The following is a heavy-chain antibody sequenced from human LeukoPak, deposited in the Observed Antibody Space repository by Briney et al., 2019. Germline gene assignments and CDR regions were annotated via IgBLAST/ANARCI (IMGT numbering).Heavy chain of an antibody. CDR1: SGSFSDYF. J-gene: IGHJ4*02. Sequence: PSETLSLTCAVYSGSFSDYFWSWIRQPPGKGLEWIGELNHNGGTNYNPALKSRITISVDTAKNQFSLNLSSVTAADTAVYYCARVGQPLGHLDYWGQGTLVTVSP. D-gene: IGHD1-26*01. CDR3: ARVGQPLGHLDY. CDR2: LNHNGGT. V-gene: IGHV4-34*01.